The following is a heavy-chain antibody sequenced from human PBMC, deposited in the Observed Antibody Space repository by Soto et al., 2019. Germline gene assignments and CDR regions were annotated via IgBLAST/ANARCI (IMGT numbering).Heavy chain of an antibody. V-gene: IGHV1-46*01. CDR3: ARTNCGGDCYLPTMSVDY. D-gene: IGHD2-21*02. CDR2: INPSGGST. Sequence: ASVNVSFKASGYTFTSYYMHWVRQAPGQGLEWMGIINPSGGSTSYAQKFQGRVTMTRDTSTSTVYMELSSLRSEETAVYYCARTNCGGDCYLPTMSVDYSGQATLVTVSS. J-gene: IGHJ4*02. CDR1: GYTFTSYY.